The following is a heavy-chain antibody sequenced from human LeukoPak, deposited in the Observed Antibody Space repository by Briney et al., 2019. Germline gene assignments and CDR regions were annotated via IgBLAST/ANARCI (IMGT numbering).Heavy chain of an antibody. CDR1: GFTFSSYA. CDR2: IIGGGGST. CDR3: AKPLYNSGWLFFDS. V-gene: IGHV3-23*01. J-gene: IGHJ5*01. D-gene: IGHD6-19*01. Sequence: GGSLRLSCAASGFTFSSYAMNWVRQAPGKGLEWVSGIIGGGGSTYYADSVKGRFTISRDNSKNTLYLQMNSLRAEDTAVYYCAKPLYNSGWLFFDSWGQGTLVTVSS.